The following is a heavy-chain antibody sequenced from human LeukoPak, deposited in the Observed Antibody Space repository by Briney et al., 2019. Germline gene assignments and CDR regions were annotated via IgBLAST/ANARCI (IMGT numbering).Heavy chain of an antibody. CDR3: AKRDFDGSLIDY. D-gene: IGHD3-22*01. V-gene: IGHV3-23*01. CDR2: ISASGGNT. CDR1: GFTFSDSA. J-gene: IGHJ4*02. Sequence: GGSLRLSCEASGFTFSDSAMSWVRQASGRGLEWVSLISASGGNTYYADSVKGRFTVSRDSSKNTLHLQMNSLRAEDTAVYYCAKRDFDGSLIDYWGQGTLVTVSS.